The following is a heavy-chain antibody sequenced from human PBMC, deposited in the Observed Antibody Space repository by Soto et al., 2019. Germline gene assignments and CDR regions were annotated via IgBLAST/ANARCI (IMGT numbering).Heavy chain of an antibody. CDR1: GFTFSSYE. CDR2: ISSSGSTI. V-gene: IGHV3-48*03. Sequence: HPGGSLRLSCAASGFTFSSYEMNWVRQAPGKGLEWVSYISSSGSTIYYADSVKGRFTISRDNAKNSLYLQMNSLRAEDTAVYYCASPAVAGYYYYYYGMDVWGQGTTVTVSS. J-gene: IGHJ6*02. CDR3: ASPAVAGYYYYYYGMDV. D-gene: IGHD6-19*01.